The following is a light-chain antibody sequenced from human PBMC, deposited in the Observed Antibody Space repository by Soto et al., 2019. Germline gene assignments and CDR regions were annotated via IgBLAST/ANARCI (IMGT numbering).Light chain of an antibody. Sequence: EVVMTQSPVTLSLSPGDRATVSCRASQTVVTPLAWFQQNPGQPPRLLIYDASATATGIPARFSGSGSGTEFTLTISSLQSEDFAVYYCQQYNKWPRTFGQGTKVE. V-gene: IGKV3-15*01. CDR2: DAS. CDR1: QTVVTP. CDR3: QQYNKWPRT. J-gene: IGKJ1*01.